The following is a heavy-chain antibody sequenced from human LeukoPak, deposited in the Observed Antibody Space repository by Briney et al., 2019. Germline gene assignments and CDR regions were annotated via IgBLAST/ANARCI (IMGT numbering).Heavy chain of an antibody. D-gene: IGHD5-18*01. Sequence: GGSLRLSCAASGFTFSIHWMHWVRQAPGKGLVWVSRINSDGSITTYAHSVKRRFTISRDNAKNTLYLQMNSLRAEDTAVYYCARDVGYSYGLVYWGQGTLVTVSS. CDR3: ARDVGYSYGLVY. V-gene: IGHV3-74*01. CDR1: GFTFSIHW. CDR2: INSDGSIT. J-gene: IGHJ4*02.